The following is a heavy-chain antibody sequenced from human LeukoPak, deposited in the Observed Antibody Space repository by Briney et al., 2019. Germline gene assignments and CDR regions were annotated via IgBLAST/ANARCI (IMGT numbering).Heavy chain of an antibody. CDR2: INPNSGGT. CDR1: GYTFTGYY. CDR3: ARVPDDGSGYFDY. Sequence: ASVTVSCKASGYTFTGYYMHWVRQAPGQGLEWMGWINPNSGGTNYAQKFQGRVTMTRDTSISTAYMELSRLRSDDTAVYYCARVPDDGSGYFDYWGQGTLVTVSS. D-gene: IGHD5-24*01. J-gene: IGHJ4*02. V-gene: IGHV1-2*02.